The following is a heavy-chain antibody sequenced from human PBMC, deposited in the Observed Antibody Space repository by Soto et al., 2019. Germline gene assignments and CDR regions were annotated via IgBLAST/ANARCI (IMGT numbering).Heavy chain of an antibody. CDR2: ISLYSDGT. J-gene: IGHJ5*02. V-gene: IGHV1-18*01. D-gene: IGHD2-2*01. Sequence: QVQLVQSGGEVKRPGASVKVSCKTSGYTFSNYGITWVRQAPGQPLEWLGWISLYSDGTNYAQKCQGRVSMTTDTSTTTADMELRSLRSDDTAVDYCARVVPGAEAWFGPWGQGTLVTVAS. CDR3: ARVVPGAEAWFGP. CDR1: GYTFSNYG.